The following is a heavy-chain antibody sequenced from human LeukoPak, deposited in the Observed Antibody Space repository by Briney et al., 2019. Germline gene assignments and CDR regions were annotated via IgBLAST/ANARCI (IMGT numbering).Heavy chain of an antibody. J-gene: IGHJ4*02. V-gene: IGHV4-61*02. CDR3: ASERGPDELISS. CDR1: GGSISTSGYY. Sequence: SETLSLTCTVSGGSISTSGYYWSWIRQPAGKGLEWIGRVYASGSANYSPSLKSRVTISRDTSKNQFSLTLTSVTAADTAVYYCASERGPDELISSWGQGTLVTVSS. D-gene: IGHD3-10*01. CDR2: VYASGSA.